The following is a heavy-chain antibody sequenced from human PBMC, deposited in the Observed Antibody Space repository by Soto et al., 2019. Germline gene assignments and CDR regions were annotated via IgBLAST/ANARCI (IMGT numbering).Heavy chain of an antibody. J-gene: IGHJ4*02. CDR2: IFGGGRTT. CDR1: GFTFSNYA. CDR3: AKVRRIAAAGENDS. D-gene: IGHD6-13*01. V-gene: IGHV3-23*01. Sequence: GGSLRLSCVASGFTFSNYAMTWVRQAPGKGLEWVSSIFGGGRTTYYADSVKGRFTISRDNSKNTLCLQMNSLRAEDTAVYYCAKVRRIAAAGENDSCGQGTLVTVSS.